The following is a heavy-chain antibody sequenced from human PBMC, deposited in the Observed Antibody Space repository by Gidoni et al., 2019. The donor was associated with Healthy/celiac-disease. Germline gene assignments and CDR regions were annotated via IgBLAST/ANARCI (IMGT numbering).Heavy chain of an antibody. CDR2: ISYDGSNK. D-gene: IGHD2-15*01. Sequence: QVQLVESGGGVVQPGRSLKLSCAPSGFTFRSYAMHWVRQAPGKGLEWVAVISYDGSNKYYADSVKGRFTISRDNSKNTLYLQMNSLRAEDTAVYYCARELKHGYSVGFDYWGQGTLVTVSS. J-gene: IGHJ4*02. CDR3: ARELKHGYSVGFDY. V-gene: IGHV3-30-3*01. CDR1: GFTFRSYA.